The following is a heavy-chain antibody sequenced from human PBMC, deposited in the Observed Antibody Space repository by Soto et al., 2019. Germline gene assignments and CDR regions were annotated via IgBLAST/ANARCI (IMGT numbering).Heavy chain of an antibody. CDR1: FGAISSYY. J-gene: IGHJ4*02. CDR3: ARAYYDSSGLDY. V-gene: IGHV4-4*07. CDR2: IYTSGST. D-gene: IGHD3-22*01. Sequence: PSETLALTCTGSFGAISSYYWSWIRQPAGKGLEWIGRIYTSGSTNYNPSLKSRVTMSVDTSKNQFSLKLSSVTAADTAVYYCARAYYDSSGLDYWGQGTLVTVYS.